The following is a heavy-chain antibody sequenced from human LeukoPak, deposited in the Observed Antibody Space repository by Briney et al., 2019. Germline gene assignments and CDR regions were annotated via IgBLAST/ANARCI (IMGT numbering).Heavy chain of an antibody. CDR1: GGSFSGYY. D-gene: IGHD2-2*01. CDR3: ARGYCSSTSCLAYFDY. V-gene: IGHV4-34*01. Sequence: PSETLSLTCAGYGGSFSGYYWSWIRQPPGKGLEWIGEINHSGSTNYNPSLKSRVTISVDTSKNQFSLKLSSVTAADTAVYYCARGYCSSTSCLAYFDYWGQGTLVTVSS. J-gene: IGHJ4*02. CDR2: INHSGST.